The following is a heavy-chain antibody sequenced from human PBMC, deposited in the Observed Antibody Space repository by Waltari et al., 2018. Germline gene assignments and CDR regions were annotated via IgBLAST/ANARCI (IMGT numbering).Heavy chain of an antibody. CDR1: GYSFTSYW. V-gene: IGHV5-51*01. CDR2: IYPGDSDT. Sequence: EVQLVQSGAEVKKPGESLKISCKGSGYSFTSYWIGWVRPIPGKGLEWMGIIYPGDSDTRYSPSFQGQVTISADKSISTAYLQWSSLKASDTAMYYCARSESTVTPGGFFDYWGQGTLVTVSS. D-gene: IGHD4-4*01. CDR3: ARSESTVTPGGFFDY. J-gene: IGHJ4*02.